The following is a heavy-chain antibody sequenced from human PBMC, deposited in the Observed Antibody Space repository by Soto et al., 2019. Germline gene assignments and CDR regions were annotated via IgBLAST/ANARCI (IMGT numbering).Heavy chain of an antibody. CDR3: ARPATMEWLLSRYYFDY. CDR1: GYTFTSYA. CDR2: INAGNGNT. Sequence: ASVKVSCKASGYTFTSYAMHWVRQAPGQRLEWMGWINAGNGNTKYSQKFQGRVTITRDTSARTAYMELSSLRSEDTAVYYCARPATMEWLLSRYYFDYWGQGTLVTVSS. J-gene: IGHJ4*02. V-gene: IGHV1-3*01. D-gene: IGHD3-3*01.